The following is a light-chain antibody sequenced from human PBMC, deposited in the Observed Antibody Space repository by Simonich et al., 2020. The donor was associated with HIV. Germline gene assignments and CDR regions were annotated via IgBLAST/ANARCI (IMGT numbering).Light chain of an antibody. CDR3: QQYYSTPPS. J-gene: IGKJ2*01. CDR1: QGISSA. V-gene: IGKV1-13*02. Sequence: AIQLTQSPSSLSASVGDRVTIACRASQGISSALAWYQQKPGKAPKLLIYDASSLEIGVPSRFSGSGSGTDFTLTISSLQPEDFATYYCQQYYSTPPSFGQGTKLEIK. CDR2: DAS.